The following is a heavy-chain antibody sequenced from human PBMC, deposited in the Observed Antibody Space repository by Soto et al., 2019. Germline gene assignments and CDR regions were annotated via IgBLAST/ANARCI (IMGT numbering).Heavy chain of an antibody. V-gene: IGHV1-69*13. J-gene: IGHJ4*02. Sequence: ASVKVSCKASGGTFSSYAISWVRQAPGQGLGWMGGIIPIFGTANYAQKFQGRVTITADESTSTAYMELSSLRSEDTAVYYCASICGGDCYDPIDYWGQGTLVTVSS. CDR1: GGTFSSYA. D-gene: IGHD2-21*02. CDR3: ASICGGDCYDPIDY. CDR2: IIPIFGTA.